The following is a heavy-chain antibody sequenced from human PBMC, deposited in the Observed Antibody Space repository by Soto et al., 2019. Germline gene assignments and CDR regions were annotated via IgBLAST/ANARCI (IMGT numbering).Heavy chain of an antibody. V-gene: IGHV3-23*01. CDR3: AKGDSVYGYSDTYYFDY. Sequence: EVQLLESGGGLIQPGGALRLSCGASGLTFSNYAMNWVRQAPGKGLEWVSAISGSGGSTHDADSVKGRLTISRDNSKNTLFVQMNGLRAEDTAIYYCAKGDSVYGYSDTYYFDYWGQGTLVAVSS. CDR1: GLTFSNYA. J-gene: IGHJ4*02. CDR2: ISGSGGST. D-gene: IGHD3-16*02.